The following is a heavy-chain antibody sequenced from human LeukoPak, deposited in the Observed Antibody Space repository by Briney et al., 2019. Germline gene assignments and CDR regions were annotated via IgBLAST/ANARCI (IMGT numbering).Heavy chain of an antibody. CDR1: GYTFTSYA. Sequence: ASVTVSCKASGYTFTSYAMHWVRQAPGQRLEWMGWINAGNGNTKYSQEFQGRVTITRDTSASTAYMELSSLRSEDMAVYYCARGVLGLDAFDYWGQGTLVTVSS. CDR3: ARGVLGLDAFDY. V-gene: IGHV1-3*03. D-gene: IGHD1-1*01. J-gene: IGHJ4*02. CDR2: INAGNGNT.